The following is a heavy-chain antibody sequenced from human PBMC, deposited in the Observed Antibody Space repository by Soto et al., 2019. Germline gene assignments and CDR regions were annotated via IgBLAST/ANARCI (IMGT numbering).Heavy chain of an antibody. V-gene: IGHV4-39*01. D-gene: IGHD6-19*01. Sequence: SETLSLTCTVSGGSISSSSYYWGWIRQPPGKGLEWIGSIYYSGSTYYNPSLKSRVTISVDTSKNQFSLKLSSVTAADTAVYYCARQRVAGIAVAGTVGEDYWGQGTLVTVSS. CDR1: GGSISSSSYY. J-gene: IGHJ4*02. CDR2: IYYSGST. CDR3: ARQRVAGIAVAGTVGEDY.